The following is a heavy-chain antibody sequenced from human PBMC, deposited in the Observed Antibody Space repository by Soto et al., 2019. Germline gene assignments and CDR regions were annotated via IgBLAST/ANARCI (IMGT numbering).Heavy chain of an antibody. CDR2: IYHSGST. V-gene: IGHV4-30-4*01. CDR1: GGSIRSGTYY. Sequence: SETLSLTCTVSGGSIRSGTYYWNWIRQHPGKGLEWIGYIYHSGSTYYNPSLKSRVTISVDRSKNQFSLKLSSVTAADTAVYYCARTPTPWGQGTLVTVSS. CDR3: ARTPTP. D-gene: IGHD1-26*01. J-gene: IGHJ5*02.